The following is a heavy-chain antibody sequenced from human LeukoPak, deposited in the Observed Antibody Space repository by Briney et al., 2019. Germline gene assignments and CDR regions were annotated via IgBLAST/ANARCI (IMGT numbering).Heavy chain of an antibody. J-gene: IGHJ4*02. CDR1: GYTLTELS. CDR2: INPNSGGT. Sequence: ASVKVSCKVSGYTLTELSMHWVRQAPGQGLEWMGWINPNSGGTNYAQKFQGRVTMTRDTSISTAYMELSRLRSDDTAVYYCAREARYSSGWYDYWGQGTLVTVSS. D-gene: IGHD6-19*01. V-gene: IGHV1-2*02. CDR3: AREARYSSGWYDY.